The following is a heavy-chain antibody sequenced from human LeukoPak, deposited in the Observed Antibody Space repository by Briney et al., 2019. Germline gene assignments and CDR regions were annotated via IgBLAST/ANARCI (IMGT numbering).Heavy chain of an antibody. V-gene: IGHV3-48*04. D-gene: IGHD2/OR15-2a*01. J-gene: IGHJ4*02. CDR3: ARGYQYYYFDY. CDR2: ISSSGSTI. Sequence: GGSLRLSCAASGFTFRSYAMSWVRQAPGKGLEWVSYISSSGSTIYYADSVKGRFTISRDNAKNSLYLQMNSLRAEDTAVYYCARGYQYYYFDYWGQGTLVTVSS. CDR1: GFTFRSYA.